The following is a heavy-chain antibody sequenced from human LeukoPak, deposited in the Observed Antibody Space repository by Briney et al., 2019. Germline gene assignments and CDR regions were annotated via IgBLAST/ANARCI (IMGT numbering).Heavy chain of an antibody. V-gene: IGHV4-59*08. D-gene: IGHD3-9*01. CDR2: IYYTGST. J-gene: IGHJ4*02. Sequence: SETLSLTCTVSGGYISTDYWNWIRQPPGKGLEWIGYIYYTGSTNYNPSLKSRVTISVDTSKNQFSLKLSSVTAADTAVYYCARNDILTGYCFDYWGQGTLVTVSS. CDR1: GGYISTDY. CDR3: ARNDILTGYCFDY.